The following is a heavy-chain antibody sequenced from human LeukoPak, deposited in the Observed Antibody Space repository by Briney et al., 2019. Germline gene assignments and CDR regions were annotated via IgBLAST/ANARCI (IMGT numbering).Heavy chain of an antibody. CDR2: IYHSGST. CDR3: ARWGYSYGDDS. D-gene: IGHD5-18*01. Sequence: PSETLSLTCAVSGYSISTGRYWGWIRQPPGKGLEWIGSIYHSGSTYYNPSLKSRVTISVDTSKNQFSLKLSSVTAADTAVYYCARWGYSYGDDSWGQGTLVTVSS. J-gene: IGHJ4*02. CDR1: GYSISTGRY. V-gene: IGHV4-38-2*01.